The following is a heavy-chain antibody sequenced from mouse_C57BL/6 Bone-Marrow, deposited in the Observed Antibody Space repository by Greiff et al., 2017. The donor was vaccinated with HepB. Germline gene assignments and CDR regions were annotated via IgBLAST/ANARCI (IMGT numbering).Heavy chain of an antibody. CDR3: ARVDDSY. CDR1: GYTFTSYW. V-gene: IGHV1-69*01. J-gene: IGHJ2*01. Sequence: QVQLQQSGAELVMPGASVKLSCKASGYTFTSYWMHWVKQRPGQGLEWIGEIDPSDSYTNYNQKFKGKSTLTVDKSSSTAYMQLSSLTSEDSAVYYCARVDDSYWGQGTTLTVSS. CDR2: IDPSDSYT. D-gene: IGHD2-4*01.